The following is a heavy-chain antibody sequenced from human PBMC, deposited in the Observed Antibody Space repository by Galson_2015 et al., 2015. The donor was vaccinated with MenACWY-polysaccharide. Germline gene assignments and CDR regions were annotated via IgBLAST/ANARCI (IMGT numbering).Heavy chain of an antibody. CDR2: IKQDGSEK. CDR1: GFTFSSYW. D-gene: IGHD5-24*01. Sequence: SLRLSCAASGFTFSSYWMSWVRQAPGKGLEWVANIKQDGSEKYYVDSVRGRFTISRDNAKNSLYLQMNSLRAEDTAVYYCARVRGMVTIYFDYWGQGTLVTVSS. J-gene: IGHJ4*02. V-gene: IGHV3-7*01. CDR3: ARVRGMVTIYFDY.